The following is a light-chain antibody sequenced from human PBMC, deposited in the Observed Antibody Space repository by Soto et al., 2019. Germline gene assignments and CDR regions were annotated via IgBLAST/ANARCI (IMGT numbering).Light chain of an antibody. CDR3: AAWDDSLIGML. CDR2: STT. CDR1: SSNLGTNT. V-gene: IGLV1-44*01. J-gene: IGLJ2*01. Sequence: QSVLTQPPSASGTPGQRVTISCSGSSSNLGTNTVHWYQHLPGTAPRLLIFSTTQRPSGVPDRFSGSKSGTSASLAISGLQSDDEADYYCAAWDDSLIGMLFGGGTKLSVL.